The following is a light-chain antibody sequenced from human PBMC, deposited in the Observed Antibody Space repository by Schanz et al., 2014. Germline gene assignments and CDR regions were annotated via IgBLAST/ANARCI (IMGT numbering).Light chain of an antibody. CDR3: MSFTTTLGV. Sequence: QSALAQPASVSGSPGQSITISCTGTTRDVANHNIVSWYQQHPGKAPKLMIYDDIKRPSGVSIRFSGSTSGNTASLTISGLQAEDEADYYCMSFTTTLGVFGGGTKLTVL. V-gene: IGLV2-14*02. J-gene: IGLJ3*02. CDR2: DDI. CDR1: TRDVANHNI.